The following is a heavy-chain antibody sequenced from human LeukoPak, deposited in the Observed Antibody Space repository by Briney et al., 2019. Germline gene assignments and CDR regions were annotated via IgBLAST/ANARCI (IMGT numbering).Heavy chain of an antibody. V-gene: IGHV4-39*01. CDR2: GDYSGGT. Sequence: SETLSLTCTVSGDSFSSVTDYWAWIRQPPGKGLEWIASGDYSGGTYYNPSLESRVTISVDTSKNQFSLKLSSVTAADTAVYYCARRYYYYYYMDVWGKGTTVTVSS. CDR3: ARRYYYYYYMDV. J-gene: IGHJ6*03. CDR1: GDSFSSVTDY.